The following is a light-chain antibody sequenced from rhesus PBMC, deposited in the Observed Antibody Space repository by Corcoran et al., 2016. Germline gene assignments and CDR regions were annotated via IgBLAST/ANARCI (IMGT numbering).Light chain of an antibody. V-gene: IGKV1S17*01. CDR1: QGIINN. CDR3: QHGYGIPYS. CDR2: AAS. J-gene: IGKJ2*01. Sequence: DIHMTQSPSSLSVSVGDRVTITFQASQGIINNLAWYQQKPGKVPKLLIFAASILQSGVPSRFSGSGSGTDFTLTISSLQPEDFANYYGQHGYGIPYSFGQGTKVGIK.